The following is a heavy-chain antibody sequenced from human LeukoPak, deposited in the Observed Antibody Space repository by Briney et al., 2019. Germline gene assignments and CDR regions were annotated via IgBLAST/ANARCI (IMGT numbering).Heavy chain of an antibody. Sequence: GGSLRLSCTASGFTFSGYSMNWIRLAPGKGLEWVSSFGTRSTSIYHAGSVKGRFAISRDNAKNSLYLQMNSLRAEDTAVYYCAREVSEGFDFWGQGTLVTVSS. D-gene: IGHD3-22*01. CDR2: FGTRSTSI. V-gene: IGHV3-21*01. J-gene: IGHJ4*02. CDR3: AREVSEGFDF. CDR1: GFTFSGYS.